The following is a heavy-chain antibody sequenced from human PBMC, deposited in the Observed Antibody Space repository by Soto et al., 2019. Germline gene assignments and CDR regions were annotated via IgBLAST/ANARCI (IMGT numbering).Heavy chain of an antibody. D-gene: IGHD2-21*02. V-gene: IGHV4-39*01. Sequence: SETLSYTYIVSGESISSSSYYWGWIRQAPGKGLEWIGSIYYSGRTYYNPSFKSRVTISIDTSKNQFSLKLSSVTATDTAVYYCARQRTTVVTQAYFDHWGQGALVTVSS. CDR3: ARQRTTVVTQAYFDH. J-gene: IGHJ4*02. CDR1: GESISSSSYY. CDR2: IYYSGRT.